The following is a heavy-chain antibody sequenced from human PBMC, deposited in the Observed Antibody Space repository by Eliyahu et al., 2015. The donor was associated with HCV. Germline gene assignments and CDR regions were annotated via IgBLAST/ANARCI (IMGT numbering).Heavy chain of an antibody. V-gene: IGHV3-15*01. J-gene: IGHJ4*02. CDR3: TTLTMIRPDDY. Sequence: EVQLEESGGGLVKPGGSLRLSCVGSAFTFSDAWMSWVRQVPGKGLEWVGRIQSRTDGGTTDYAAPVKGRFTISRDDSKNTLFLQMRSLKTEDTAVYYCTTLTMIRPDDYWGQGTLVTVSS. D-gene: IGHD3-10*01. CDR1: AFTFSDAW. CDR2: IQSRTDGGTT.